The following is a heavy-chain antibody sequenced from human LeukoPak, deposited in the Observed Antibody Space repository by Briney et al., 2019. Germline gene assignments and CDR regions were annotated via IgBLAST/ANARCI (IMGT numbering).Heavy chain of an antibody. J-gene: IGHJ4*02. CDR2: ISATAT. Sequence: GGSLRLSCAASGFTFSSYAMSWVRQAPGKGLEWVSVISATATYYADSVKGRFTISRDTSRSTLYLQMNSLRADDTAVYCCAKGQGSGSYPFDYWGQGTLVTVSS. D-gene: IGHD3-16*02. CDR3: AKGQGSGSYPFDY. V-gene: IGHV3-23*01. CDR1: GFTFSSYA.